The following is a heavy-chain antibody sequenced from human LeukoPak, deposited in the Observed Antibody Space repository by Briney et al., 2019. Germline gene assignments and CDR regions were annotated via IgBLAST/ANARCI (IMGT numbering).Heavy chain of an antibody. CDR2: IYYSGST. V-gene: IGHV4-30-4*01. CDR3: ARSGDWGTFDY. CDR1: GGSISSGDYY. Sequence: SETLSLTCTVSGGSISSGDYYWSWIRQPPGTGLEWIGYIYYSGSTYYNPSLKSRVTISVDTSKNQFSLKLSSVTAADTAVYYCARSGDWGTFDYWGQGTLVTVSS. J-gene: IGHJ4*02. D-gene: IGHD7-27*01.